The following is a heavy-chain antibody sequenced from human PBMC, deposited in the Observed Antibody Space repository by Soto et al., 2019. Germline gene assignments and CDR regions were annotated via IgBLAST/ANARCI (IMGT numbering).Heavy chain of an antibody. CDR3: ARNGYCISTSCPYNYYYYYYMDV. Sequence: EVQLVESGGGLVKPGGSLRLSCAASGFTFSSYSMNWVRQAPGKGLEWVSSISSSSSYIYYADSVKGRFTISRDNAKNSLYLQMNSLRAEDTAVYYCARNGYCISTSCPYNYYYYYYMDVWGKGTTVTVSS. J-gene: IGHJ6*03. CDR1: GFTFSSYS. D-gene: IGHD2-2*01. V-gene: IGHV3-21*01. CDR2: ISSSSSYI.